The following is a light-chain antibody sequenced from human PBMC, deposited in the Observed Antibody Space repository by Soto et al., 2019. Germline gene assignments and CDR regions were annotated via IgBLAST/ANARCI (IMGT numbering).Light chain of an antibody. CDR1: QRVSSRY. J-gene: IGKJ1*01. CDR3: QQYTNTNNPWM. V-gene: IGKV3-20*01. CDR2: GAS. Sequence: EIVLTQSPGTLSLSPGDRATLSCRASQRVSSRYLAWYQQKVGQAPRLLIYGASTRATGIPDRFSGSGSGTDFTLIISGLQPDDSATYYCQQYTNTNNPWMFGQGTKVDIK.